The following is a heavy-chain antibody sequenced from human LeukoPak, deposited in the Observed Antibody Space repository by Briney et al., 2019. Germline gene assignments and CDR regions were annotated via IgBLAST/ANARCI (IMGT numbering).Heavy chain of an antibody. CDR2: IYDSGST. V-gene: IGHV4-31*03. Sequence: TSETLSLTCTVSGCSISSGGYYWSWIRQHPGKGLEWIGYIYDSGSTYYNPSLKSRVTISVDTSKNQFSLKLSSVTAADTAVYYCASSERNCSSTSCRYYFDYWGQGTLVTVSS. CDR1: GCSISSGGYY. D-gene: IGHD2-2*01. CDR3: ASSERNCSSTSCRYYFDY. J-gene: IGHJ4*02.